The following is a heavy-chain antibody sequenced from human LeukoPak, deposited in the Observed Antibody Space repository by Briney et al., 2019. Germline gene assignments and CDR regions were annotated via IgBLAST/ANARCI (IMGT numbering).Heavy chain of an antibody. J-gene: IGHJ4*02. V-gene: IGHV3-11*01. Sequence: GGSLRLSCAASGFTFSDYYMSWIRQAPEKGLEWISYISSSASTIYYADSVKGRFTISRDNAKNSLYLQMNSLRAEDTAVYYCAKDGEDAITIFGVVINLYYFDYWGQGTLVTVSS. CDR2: ISSSASTI. CDR1: GFTFSDYY. CDR3: AKDGEDAITIFGVVINLYYFDY. D-gene: IGHD3-3*01.